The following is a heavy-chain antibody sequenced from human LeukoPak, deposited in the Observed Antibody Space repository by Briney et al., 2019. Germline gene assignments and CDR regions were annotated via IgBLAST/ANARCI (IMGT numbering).Heavy chain of an antibody. CDR3: AKPGEPSNYYFDY. D-gene: IGHD2-21*01. Sequence: GSLSLSCAASGFTFSSYWMSWVRPAPGKGLEWVSTVRVNGRSTFYADSVKGRFTISRDNSKNTLYLQMSSLRAEDTALYYCAKPGEPSNYYFDYWGQGALVTVSS. CDR1: GFTFSSYW. J-gene: IGHJ4*02. CDR2: VRVNGRST. V-gene: IGHV3-23*01.